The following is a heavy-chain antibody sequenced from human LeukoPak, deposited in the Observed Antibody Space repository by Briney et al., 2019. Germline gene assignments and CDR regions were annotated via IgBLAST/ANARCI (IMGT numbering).Heavy chain of an antibody. D-gene: IGHD6-13*01. J-gene: IGHJ4*02. CDR2: MNPNSGGT. CDR1: GYTFTSYD. V-gene: IGHV1-2*02. CDR3: ASVGRGRARDFDY. Sequence: ASVKVSCKASGYTFTSYDINWVRQATGQGLEWMGWMNPNSGGTNYAQKFQGRVTMTRDTSISTAYMELSRLRSDDTAVYYCASVGRGRARDFDYWGQGTLVTVSS.